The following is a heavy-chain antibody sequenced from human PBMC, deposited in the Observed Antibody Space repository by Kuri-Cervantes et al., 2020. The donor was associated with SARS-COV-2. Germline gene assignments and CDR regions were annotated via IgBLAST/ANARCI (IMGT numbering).Heavy chain of an antibody. V-gene: IGHV3-21*01. D-gene: IGHD2-15*01. Sequence: GGSLRLSCAASGFTSSSYSMNWVRQAPGKGLEWVSSISSSSSYIYYADSVKGRFTISRDNAKNSLYLQMNSLRAEDTAVYYCARDRIGVHDSWGQGTLVTVSS. J-gene: IGHJ4*02. CDR2: ISSSSSYI. CDR1: GFTSSSYS. CDR3: ARDRIGVHDS.